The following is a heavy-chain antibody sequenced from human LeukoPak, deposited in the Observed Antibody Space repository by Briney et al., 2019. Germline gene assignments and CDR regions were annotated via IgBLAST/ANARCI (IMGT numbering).Heavy chain of an antibody. V-gene: IGHV3-23*01. D-gene: IGHD3-9*01. CDR3: VGDILPPFDY. J-gene: IGHJ4*02. CDR2: ISGSGGST. CDR1: GFTFSSYA. Sequence: PGGSLRLSCAASGFTFSSYAMSWVRQAPGKGLEWVSAISGSGGSTYYADSVKGRFTISRDNSKNTLYLQMNSLRAEDTAVYYCVGDILPPFDYWGQGTLVTVSS.